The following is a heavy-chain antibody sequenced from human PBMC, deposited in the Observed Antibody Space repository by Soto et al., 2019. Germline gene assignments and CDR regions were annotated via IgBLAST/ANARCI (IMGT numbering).Heavy chain of an antibody. CDR2: IKSKTDGGTT. CDR3: SAEIPHSSGYYFDY. J-gene: IGHJ4*02. CDR1: GFTFSNAW. D-gene: IGHD3-22*01. V-gene: IGHV3-15*01. Sequence: PGGSLRLSCAASGFTFSNAWMSWVRQAPGKGLEWVGRIKSKTDGGTTDYAAPVKGRFTISRDDSKNTLYLQMNSLKTEDTAVYYCSAEIPHSSGYYFDYWRQGTLVTVSS.